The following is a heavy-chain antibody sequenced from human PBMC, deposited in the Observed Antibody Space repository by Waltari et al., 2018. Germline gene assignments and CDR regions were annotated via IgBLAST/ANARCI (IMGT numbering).Heavy chain of an antibody. CDR1: GFTFDDYA. D-gene: IGHD3-16*01. V-gene: IGHV3-9*01. CDR2: ISWNSGSM. J-gene: IGHJ6*03. Sequence: EVQLVESGGGLVQPGRSLRLSCAASGFTFDDYALHWVRQAPGKGLEWVSGISWNSGSMGYADSVKGRFTISRDNAKNSLYLQMNSLRAEDTALYYCAKDRGGRYYYYMDVWGKGTTVTVSS. CDR3: AKDRGGRYYYYMDV.